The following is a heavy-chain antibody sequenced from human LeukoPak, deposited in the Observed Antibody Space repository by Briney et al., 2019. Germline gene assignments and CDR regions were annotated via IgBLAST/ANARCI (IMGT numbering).Heavy chain of an antibody. J-gene: IGHJ3*02. CDR3: ARRFYRWYNAFDI. CDR2: IHYSGTT. Sequence: SETLSLTCTVSGDSITSSYWWAWIRQPPGKGLEWIGYIHYSGTTSYNRSLETRVTISIDTSRNQFSLRLSSVTAADTAVYYCARRFYRWYNAFDIWGQGTMVTVSS. CDR1: GDSITSSY. V-gene: IGHV4-59*08. D-gene: IGHD6-13*01.